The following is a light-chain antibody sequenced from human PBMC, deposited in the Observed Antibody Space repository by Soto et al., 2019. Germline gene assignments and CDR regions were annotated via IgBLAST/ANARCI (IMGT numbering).Light chain of an antibody. Sequence: QSALTQPASMSGSPGQSITISCTGTSSDVGGYNYVSWYQRHPGKAPKLMIYEVSNRPAGVSNRFSGSKSGNTASLTISGLQAEDEADYYCSSSTLNNPVLFGGGTTLTVL. V-gene: IGLV2-14*01. CDR3: SSSTLNNPVL. CDR2: EVS. J-gene: IGLJ2*01. CDR1: SSDVGGYNY.